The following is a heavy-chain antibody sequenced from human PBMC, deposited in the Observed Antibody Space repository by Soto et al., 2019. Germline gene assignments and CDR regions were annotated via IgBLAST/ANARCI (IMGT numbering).Heavy chain of an antibody. CDR1: GYSFTAFY. CDR2: INPNSGGT. J-gene: IGHJ6*02. Sequence: QVQLVQSGAEVEKPGASVKVSCKAAGYSFTAFYIHWVRQARGQGFEWLGWINPNSGGTYYSQKFRARVTLTRDTSISTTDMELTGLSSDDTAVYYCARANSIRPYFYKVDVWGQGTTVTVSS. D-gene: IGHD1-1*01. CDR3: ARANSIRPYFYKVDV. V-gene: IGHV1-2*02.